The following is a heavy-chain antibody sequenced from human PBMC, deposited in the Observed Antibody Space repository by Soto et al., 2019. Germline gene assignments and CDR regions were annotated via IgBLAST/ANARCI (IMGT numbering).Heavy chain of an antibody. V-gene: IGHV3-11*01. Sequence: QLQLVESGGGLVKPGGSLRLSCAASGFTIGDYYMSWIRQAPGKGLEWVSYISNTGTSKFYADSVKGRFTISRDYANNSLYLQWNSLRAEDTAVYYCARDRISYFYGMDIWGQGTTVTVSS. CDR2: ISNTGTSK. J-gene: IGHJ6*02. CDR1: GFTIGDYY. CDR3: ARDRISYFYGMDI.